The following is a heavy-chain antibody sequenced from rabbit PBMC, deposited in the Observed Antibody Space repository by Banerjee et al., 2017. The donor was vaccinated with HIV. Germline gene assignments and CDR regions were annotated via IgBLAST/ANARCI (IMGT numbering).Heavy chain of an antibody. D-gene: IGHD6-1*01. V-gene: IGHV1S40*01. Sequence: SGFSFSSVHDMCWVRQAPGKGLEWIGCINTSTGNTVYASWAKGRFTISRTSSTTVALQMTSLTAADTATYFCARDGAGYAGYGYARLWGQGTLVTVS. CDR1: GFSFSSVHD. CDR2: INTSTGNT. J-gene: IGHJ4*01. CDR3: ARDGAGYAGYGYARL.